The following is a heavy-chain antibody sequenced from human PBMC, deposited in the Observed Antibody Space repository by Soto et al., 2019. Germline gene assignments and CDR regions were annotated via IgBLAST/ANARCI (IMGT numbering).Heavy chain of an antibody. CDR1: GYSFTTYY. D-gene: IGHD7-27*01. CDR3: ARALNWGLPLDS. Sequence: QVRLIQSGAEVKEPGAAVKVSCQASGYSFTTYYVHWVRQAPGQGVDWMGIINPTAGEATYAQKFQGRVTMTSDTSTSTAYMGLSSLRSEDTAVYYCARALNWGLPLDSWGQGTLVTVSS. CDR2: INPTAGEA. J-gene: IGHJ4*02. V-gene: IGHV1-46*01.